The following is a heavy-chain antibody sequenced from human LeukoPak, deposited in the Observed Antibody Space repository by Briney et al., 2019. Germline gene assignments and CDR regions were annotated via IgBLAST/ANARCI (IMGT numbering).Heavy chain of an antibody. CDR2: ISGSGGST. CDR1: GFTFSSYA. V-gene: IGHV3-23*01. J-gene: IGHJ5*02. CDR3: AKDPRGSSSGNWFDP. Sequence: GGSLRLSCAASGFTFSSYAMSWVRQAPGKGLEWVSAISGSGGSTYYADSVKGRFTISRDNSKNMLYLQMNSLRAEDTAVYYCAKDPRGSSSGNWFDPWGQGTLVTVSS. D-gene: IGHD1-26*01.